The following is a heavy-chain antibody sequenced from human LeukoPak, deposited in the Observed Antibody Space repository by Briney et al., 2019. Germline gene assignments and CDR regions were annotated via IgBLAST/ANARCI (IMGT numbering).Heavy chain of an antibody. Sequence: HRASVKVSCKVSGGTFSTYAITWVRQAPGQGLEWMGRIIPILGIANYAQNFQGRVTISADKSTSTAYMELSSLRSEDTAVYYCATGDYDILTGPDYWGQGTLVSVSS. V-gene: IGHV1-69*04. CDR2: IIPILGIA. CDR3: ATGDYDILTGPDY. J-gene: IGHJ4*02. D-gene: IGHD3-9*01. CDR1: GGTFSTYA.